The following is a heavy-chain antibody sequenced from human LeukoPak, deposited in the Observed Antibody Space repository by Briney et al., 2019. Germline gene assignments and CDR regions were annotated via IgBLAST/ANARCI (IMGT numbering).Heavy chain of an antibody. CDR3: ARLWGHSYVYSDY. CDR2: IYYSGNS. Sequence: PSEPLSLTCAVSFYYLRNGYYWGWIRQPPGMGLVWIGSIYYSGNSYYNPSLRSRVTIYVDTSKNELSLKVSSVTAADTAVYYCARLWGHSYVYSDYWGQGTLVTVSS. J-gene: IGHJ4*02. D-gene: IGHD5-18*01. V-gene: IGHV4-38-2*01. CDR1: FYYLRNGYY.